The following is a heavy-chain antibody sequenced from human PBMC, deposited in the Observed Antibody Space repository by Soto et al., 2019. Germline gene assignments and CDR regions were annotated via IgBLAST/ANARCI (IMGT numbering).Heavy chain of an antibody. CDR2: INYNGATT. CDR1: GFTFSNTA. V-gene: IGHV3-64D*06. D-gene: IGHD3-16*01. Sequence: EVQVVESGGDLVQPGGSLRLSCSASGFTFSNTAMHWLRQAPGKGLEYVSAINYNGATTYYGDSVKGRFTVSRDNSKNTVYLQMSSLRPDDTALYYCVTWGGVGARNFDYWGRGTLVAVSP. J-gene: IGHJ4*02. CDR3: VTWGGVGARNFDY.